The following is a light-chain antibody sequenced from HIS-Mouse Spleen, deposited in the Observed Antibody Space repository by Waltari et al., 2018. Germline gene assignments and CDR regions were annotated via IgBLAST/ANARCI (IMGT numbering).Light chain of an antibody. Sequence: QSALTQPRSVSGSPGQAFTISCTGTSSAVGGYNYVSWYQQHPGKAPKLMIYDVSKRPSGVPDRFSGSKSGNTASLTISGLQAEDEADYYCCSYAGSYPVVFGGGTKLTVL. CDR3: CSYAGSYPVV. J-gene: IGLJ2*01. CDR2: DVS. CDR1: SSAVGGYNY. V-gene: IGLV2-11*01.